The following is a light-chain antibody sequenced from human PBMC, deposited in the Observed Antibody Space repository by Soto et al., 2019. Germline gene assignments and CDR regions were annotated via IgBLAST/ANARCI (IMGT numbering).Light chain of an antibody. CDR2: GAS. J-gene: IGKJ1*01. CDR1: QNVGSN. V-gene: IGKV3D-15*01. CDR3: QQYNNLPS. Sequence: EIVMTQSPATLSVSPGDRATLSCRASQNVGSNVAWYQEKPGQAPRLLIYGASTRATGIPARFSGRGSGTEFTLTISSLKSEDFAVYYCQQYNNLPSFGPGTKVEI.